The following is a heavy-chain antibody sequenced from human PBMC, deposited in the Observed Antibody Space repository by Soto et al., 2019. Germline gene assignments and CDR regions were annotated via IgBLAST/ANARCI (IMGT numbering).Heavy chain of an antibody. V-gene: IGHV3-23*01. CDR2: ISGSGGST. D-gene: IGHD1-26*01. Sequence: EVQLLESGGGLVQPGGSLRLSCAASGFTFSSYAMSWVRQAPGKGLEWVSAISGSGGSTYYADSVKGRFTISRDNSKNWLYLQMNSLRAEYTAVYYCAKCGRLKWEPIPDWYFDLWGRGTLVTVSS. CDR1: GFTFSSYA. CDR3: AKCGRLKWEPIPDWYFDL. J-gene: IGHJ2*01.